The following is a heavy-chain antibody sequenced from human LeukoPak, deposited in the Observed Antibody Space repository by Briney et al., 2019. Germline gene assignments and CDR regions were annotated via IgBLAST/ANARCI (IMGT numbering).Heavy chain of an antibody. D-gene: IGHD1-26*01. J-gene: IGHJ3*02. Sequence: GGSLRLSCAASGFTFSSYDMYWVRQATGKGLEWVSAISGSGGSTYYADSVKGRFTISRDNSKNTLYLQMNSLRAEDTAVYYCAKDQSGSPPPPLDAFDIWGQGTMVTVSS. CDR1: GFTFSSYD. CDR3: AKDQSGSPPPPLDAFDI. V-gene: IGHV3-23*01. CDR2: ISGSGGST.